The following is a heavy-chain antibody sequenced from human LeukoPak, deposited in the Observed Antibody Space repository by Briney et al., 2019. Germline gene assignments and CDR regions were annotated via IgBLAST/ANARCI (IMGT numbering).Heavy chain of an antibody. CDR2: IYSGGAT. Sequence: GGSLRLSCAVSGLTVSNNYMIWVRQAPGKGLECVSLIYSGGATSYADSVKGRFTISRDNSQNMLYLQMNSLRVEDTAVYYCARMNELRGQGTLVTVSS. CDR1: GLTVSNNY. D-gene: IGHD1-1*01. V-gene: IGHV3-66*01. J-gene: IGHJ4*02. CDR3: ARMNEL.